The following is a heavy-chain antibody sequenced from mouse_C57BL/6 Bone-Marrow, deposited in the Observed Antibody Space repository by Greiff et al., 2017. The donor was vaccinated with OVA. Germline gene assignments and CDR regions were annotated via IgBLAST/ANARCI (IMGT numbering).Heavy chain of an antibody. CDR3: ARYPHYYGSSYWYFDV. Sequence: EVMLVESGPGLAKPSQTLSLTCSVTGYSITSDYWNWIRKFPGNKLEYMGYISYSGSTYYNPSLKSRISITRDTSKNQYYLQLNSVTTEDTATYYCARYPHYYGSSYWYFDVWGTGTTVTVSS. D-gene: IGHD1-1*01. CDR2: ISYSGST. V-gene: IGHV3-8*01. J-gene: IGHJ1*03. CDR1: GYSITSDY.